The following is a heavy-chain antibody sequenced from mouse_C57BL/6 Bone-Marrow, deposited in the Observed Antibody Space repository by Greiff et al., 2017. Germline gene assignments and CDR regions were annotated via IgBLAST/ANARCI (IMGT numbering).Heavy chain of an antibody. CDR1: GYAFSSYW. V-gene: IGHV1-80*01. Sequence: QVQLQQSGAELVKPGASVKISCTASGYAFSSYWLNWVKQRPGKGLEWIGQIYPGDGDTNYNGKFKGKATLTADKSSSTAYMEISSLTSEDSAVYFCARGDYYGSSPYYFDYWGQGTTLTVSS. D-gene: IGHD1-1*01. CDR2: IYPGDGDT. J-gene: IGHJ2*01. CDR3: ARGDYYGSSPYYFDY.